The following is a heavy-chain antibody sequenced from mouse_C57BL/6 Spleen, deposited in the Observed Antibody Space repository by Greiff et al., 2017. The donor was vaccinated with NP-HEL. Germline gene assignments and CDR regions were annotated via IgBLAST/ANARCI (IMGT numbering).Heavy chain of an antibody. CDR2: INPNNGGT. D-gene: IGHD1-1*01. J-gene: IGHJ2*01. CDR1: GYTFTDYN. V-gene: IGHV1-22*01. Sequence: EVKLQQSGPELVKPGASVKMSCKASGYTFTDYNMHWVKQSHGKSLEWIGYINPNNGGTSYNQKFKGKATLTVNKSSSTAYMELRSLTSEDSAVYYCARGYYGSRFDYWGQGTTLTVSS. CDR3: ARGYYGSRFDY.